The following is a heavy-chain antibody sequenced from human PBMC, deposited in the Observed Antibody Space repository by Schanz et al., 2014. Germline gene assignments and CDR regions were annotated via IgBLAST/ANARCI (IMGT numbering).Heavy chain of an antibody. CDR3: ARGGGPEDVFDI. Sequence: QVQLVQSGAEVKKPGASVKVSCKASGYTFSDYYIHWVRQAPGQGLEWMGRIIPIHGIVNYAQRFQDRVRITADKSTSTAYMELSSLRSDDTAVYYCARGGGPEDVFDIWGQGAIXTVSS. CDR1: GYTFSDYY. CDR2: IIPIHGIV. V-gene: IGHV1-69*09. J-gene: IGHJ3*02. D-gene: IGHD5-12*01.